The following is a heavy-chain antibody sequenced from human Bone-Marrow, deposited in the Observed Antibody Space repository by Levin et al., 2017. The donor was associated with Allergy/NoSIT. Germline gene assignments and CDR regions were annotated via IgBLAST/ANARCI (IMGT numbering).Heavy chain of an antibody. CDR2: ISSSGSYI. V-gene: IGHV3-21*01. J-gene: IGHJ4*02. Sequence: PGGSLRLSCGASGFNFQAYTMNWVRQAPGKGLQWVASISSSGSYISYADSVKGRFSISRANAINSLFLQINTLRADDTAVYYCAREVGAWNSHYFDYWGQGTLVTVSS. CDR3: AREVGAWNSHYFDY. CDR1: GFNFQAYT. D-gene: IGHD1-7*01.